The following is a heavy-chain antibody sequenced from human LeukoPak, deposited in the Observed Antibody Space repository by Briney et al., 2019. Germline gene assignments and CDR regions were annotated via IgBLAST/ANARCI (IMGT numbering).Heavy chain of an antibody. CDR3: ARDRPDEMATLFDY. J-gene: IGHJ4*02. CDR1: GGSISSSSYY. CDR2: IYYSGST. D-gene: IGHD5-24*01. V-gene: IGHV4-39*07. Sequence: SETLSLTCTVSGGSISSSSYYWGWIRQPPGKGLEWIGSIYYSGSTYYNPSLKSRVTIYVDTSKNQFSLKLSSVTAADTAVHYCARDRPDEMATLFDYWGQGTLVTVSS.